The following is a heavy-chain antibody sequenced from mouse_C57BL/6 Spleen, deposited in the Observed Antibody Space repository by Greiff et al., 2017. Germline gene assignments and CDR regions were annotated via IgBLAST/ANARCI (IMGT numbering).Heavy chain of an antibody. CDR1: GYTFTDYY. V-gene: IGHV1-26*01. CDR3: ARALRGSSLYYYAMDY. J-gene: IGHJ4*01. D-gene: IGHD1-1*01. CDR2: INPNNGGT. Sequence: EVQLQQSGPELVKPGASVKISCKASGYTFTDYYMNWVKQSHGKSLEWIGDINPNNGGTSYNQKFKGKATLTVDKSSSTAYMELRSLTSEDSAVYYCARALRGSSLYYYAMDYWGQGTSVTVSS.